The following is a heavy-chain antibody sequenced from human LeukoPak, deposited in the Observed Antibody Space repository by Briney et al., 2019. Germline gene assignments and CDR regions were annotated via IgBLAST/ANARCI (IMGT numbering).Heavy chain of an antibody. V-gene: IGHV3-23*01. Sequence: GGPLRLSCAASGFTFSTYDMNWVRQAPGKGLEWVSAISGSGGSTYYADSVKGRFTISRDNSENTLYLQMNSLRAEDTAVYYCAKEESRILDYWGQGTLVTVSS. CDR3: AKEESRILDY. CDR1: GFTFSTYD. CDR2: ISGSGGST. J-gene: IGHJ4*02.